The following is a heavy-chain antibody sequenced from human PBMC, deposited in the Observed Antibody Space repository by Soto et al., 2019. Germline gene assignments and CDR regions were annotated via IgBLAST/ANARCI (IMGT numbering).Heavy chain of an antibody. Sequence: GGSLRLSCAASGLTFSSYAMSWVRQAPGKGLEWVSAISGSGGSTYYADSVKGRFTISRDNSKNTLYLQMNSLRAVDTAVYYCAKDKSVVITNTDYWGQGTLVTVSS. J-gene: IGHJ4*02. CDR2: ISGSGGST. V-gene: IGHV3-23*01. CDR3: AKDKSVVITNTDY. D-gene: IGHD3-22*01. CDR1: GLTFSSYA.